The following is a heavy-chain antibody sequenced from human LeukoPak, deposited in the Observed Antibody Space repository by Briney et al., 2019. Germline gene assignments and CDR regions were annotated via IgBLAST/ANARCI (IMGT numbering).Heavy chain of an antibody. J-gene: IGHJ3*02. V-gene: IGHV3-23*01. CDR3: AKDLSGYYHSEAFDI. CDR2: ISGSVGST. Sequence: GGSLRLSCAASGLTFSSYTMSGVREAPGKGVEGVSAISGSVGSTYYAGSVKGPFTISRDNSKNTLYLQMNSLRAEDTAVYYCAKDLSGYYHSEAFDIWGQGTMVTVSS. CDR1: GLTFSSYT. D-gene: IGHD3-22*01.